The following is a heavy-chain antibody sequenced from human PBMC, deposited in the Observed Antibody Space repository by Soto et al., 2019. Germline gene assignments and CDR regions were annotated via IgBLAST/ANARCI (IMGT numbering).Heavy chain of an antibody. J-gene: IGHJ4*02. CDR3: AREGIAPAEVDY. V-gene: IGHV3-74*01. Sequence: EVKLLESGGGLVQPGGSLRLSCAASGFTFSTYWMHWVRQAPGKGLVWVSRISSDGSSRSYADSVKGRFTISRDNSKNTLFVPVNSLRAEDTAVYYFAREGIAPAEVDYWCQGALVTV. CDR2: ISSDGSSR. D-gene: IGHD6-13*01. CDR1: GFTFSTYW.